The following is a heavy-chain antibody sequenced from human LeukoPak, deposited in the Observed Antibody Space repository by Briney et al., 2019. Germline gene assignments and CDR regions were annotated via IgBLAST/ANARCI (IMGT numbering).Heavy chain of an antibody. Sequence: KASETLSLTCTVSGGSISSYYWSWIRQPPGKGLEWIGEINHSGSTNYNPSLKSRVTISVDTSKNQFSLKLSSVTAADTAVYYCARLVDTAMAPSFDYWGQGTLVTVSS. J-gene: IGHJ4*02. CDR2: INHSGST. CDR1: GGSISSYY. V-gene: IGHV4-34*01. CDR3: ARLVDTAMAPSFDY. D-gene: IGHD5-18*01.